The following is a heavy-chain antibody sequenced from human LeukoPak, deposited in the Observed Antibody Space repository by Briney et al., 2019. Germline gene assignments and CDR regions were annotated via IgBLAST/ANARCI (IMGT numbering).Heavy chain of an antibody. J-gene: IGHJ4*02. D-gene: IGHD3-9*01. CDR3: ARLWSSGILKPGDY. CDR1: GGSISSSSYY. CDR2: IYYSGST. V-gene: IGHV4-39*01. Sequence: PSETLSLTCTVSGGSISSSSYYWGWIRQPPGKGLEWIGSIYYSGSTYYNPSLKSRVTISVDTSKNQFSLKLSSVTAADTAVYYCARLWSSGILKPGDYWGQGTLVTVSS.